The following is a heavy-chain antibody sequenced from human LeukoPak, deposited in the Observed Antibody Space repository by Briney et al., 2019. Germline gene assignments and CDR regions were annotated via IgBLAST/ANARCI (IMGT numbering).Heavy chain of an antibody. CDR3: ARQGIAAAGTGDWFDP. Sequence: AESLSLTCAVSGGSVSSSCYCWGWIRQPPGKGREWVVCSYYSGSTYYNPSLKSRVTISVSTSKNQFSLKLSSVTAADTAVYYCARQGIAAAGTGDWFDPWGQGTLVTVSS. D-gene: IGHD6-13*01. V-gene: IGHV4-39*01. J-gene: IGHJ5*02. CDR2: SYYSGST. CDR1: GGSVSSSCYC.